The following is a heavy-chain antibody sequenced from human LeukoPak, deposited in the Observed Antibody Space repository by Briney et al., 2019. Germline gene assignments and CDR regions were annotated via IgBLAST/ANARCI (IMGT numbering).Heavy chain of an antibody. Sequence: TSETLSLTCTVSGGSISSSSYYWGWIRQPPGKGLEWIGSIYYSGSTYYNPSLKSRVTISVDTSKNQFSLKLSSVTAADTAVYYCARDRISSWFDPWGQGTLVTVSS. V-gene: IGHV4-39*07. CDR3: ARDRISSWFDP. D-gene: IGHD2-15*01. CDR1: GGSISSSSYY. CDR2: IYYSGST. J-gene: IGHJ5*02.